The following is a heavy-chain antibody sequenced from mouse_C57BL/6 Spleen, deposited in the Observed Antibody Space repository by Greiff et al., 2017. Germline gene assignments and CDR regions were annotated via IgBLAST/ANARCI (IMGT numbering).Heavy chain of an antibody. CDR1: GFNIKDDY. V-gene: IGHV14-4*01. D-gene: IGHD3-2*02. CDR3: TTPGSFAY. J-gene: IGHJ3*01. Sequence: VQLQQSGAELVRPGASVKLSCTASGFNIKDDYMHWVKQRPEQGLEWIGWIDPENGDTEYASKFQGKATITADTSSNTAYLQLSSLTSEDTAVYYCTTPGSFAYWGQGTLVTVSA. CDR2: IDPENGDT.